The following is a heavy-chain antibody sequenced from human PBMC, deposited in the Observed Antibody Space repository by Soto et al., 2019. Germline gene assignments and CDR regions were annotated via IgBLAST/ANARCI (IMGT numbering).Heavy chain of an antibody. D-gene: IGHD4-4*01. CDR3: AKDLYSNYGDAFDI. CDR1: GFTFDDYA. Sequence: EVQLVESGGGLVQPGRSLRLSCAASGFTFDDYAMHWVRQAPGKGLEWASGISWNSDNIVYADSVKGRFTISRDNAKNSLYLQMNSLRAEDTALYYCAKDLYSNYGDAFDIWGQGTMVTVSS. V-gene: IGHV3-9*01. CDR2: ISWNSDNI. J-gene: IGHJ3*02.